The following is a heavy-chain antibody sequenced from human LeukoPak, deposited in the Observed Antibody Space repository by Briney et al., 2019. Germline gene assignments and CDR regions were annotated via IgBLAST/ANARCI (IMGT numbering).Heavy chain of an antibody. CDR3: ARIASGTNFDY. Sequence: SGPTLVNPTQTLTLTCTFSGFSLSTRGMQVGWIRQPPGKALEWLARTNWDDDKFYSTSLKTRLTISMDTAKTQLLLTPTNAVTGDTATYFCARIASGTNFDYWGEGTLVRASS. V-gene: IGHV2-70*04. CDR1: GFSLSTRGMQ. D-gene: IGHD1-1*01. J-gene: IGHJ4*02. CDR2: TNWDDDK.